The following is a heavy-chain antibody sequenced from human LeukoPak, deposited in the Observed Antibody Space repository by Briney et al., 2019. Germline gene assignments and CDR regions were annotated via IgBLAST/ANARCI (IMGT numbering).Heavy chain of an antibody. J-gene: IGHJ4*02. D-gene: IGHD6-13*01. V-gene: IGHV3-30*18. CDR3: AKDRGEQQLVYFDY. CDR1: GFTFSSYG. CDR2: ISYDGSNK. Sequence: PGGSLRLSCAASGFTFSSYGMHWVRQAPGKGLEWVAVISYDGSNKYYADSVKGRFTISRDNSKNTLYLQMNSLRAEDTAVYYCAKDRGEQQLVYFDYWGQGTLVTVSS.